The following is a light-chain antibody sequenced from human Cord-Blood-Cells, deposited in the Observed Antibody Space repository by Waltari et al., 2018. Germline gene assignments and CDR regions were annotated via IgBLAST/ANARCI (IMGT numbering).Light chain of an antibody. J-gene: IGLJ1*01. V-gene: IGLV2-14*01. CDR2: EVS. Sequence: QSALTQPASVSGSPGQSLTISCTGTSSDVGGYKSVSWYQQHPGKAPKLMIYEVSNRPSGVSNRFSGSKSGNTASLTISGLQAEDEADYYCSSYTSSSTYVFGTGTKVTVL. CDR3: SSYTSSSTYV. CDR1: SSDVGGYKS.